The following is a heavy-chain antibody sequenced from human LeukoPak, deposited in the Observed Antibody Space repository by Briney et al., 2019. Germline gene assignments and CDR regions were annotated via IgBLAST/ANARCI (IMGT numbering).Heavy chain of an antibody. D-gene: IGHD3-3*01. CDR3: AKSRYDDYYYYYGMDV. Sequence: GGSLRLSCAASGFTFSSYAMSWVRQAPGKGLEWVSAISGSGDSTFYADSVKGRFTISRDNSKNTLYLQMSSLRGEDTAVYYCAKSRYDDYYYYYGMDVWGQGTTVTVSS. V-gene: IGHV3-23*01. CDR1: GFTFSSYA. J-gene: IGHJ6*02. CDR2: ISGSGDST.